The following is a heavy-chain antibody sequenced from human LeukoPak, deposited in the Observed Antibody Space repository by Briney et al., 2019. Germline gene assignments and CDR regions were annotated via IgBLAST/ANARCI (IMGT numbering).Heavy chain of an antibody. CDR1: GFTFTSYS. V-gene: IGHV3-23*01. D-gene: IGHD1-26*01. Sequence: GGSLRLSCAASGFTFTSYSMSWVRQAPGKGLEWVSVISANGGDTFYSDSVKGRFTISRDNYKNTLYLQMNSLRVEDTAVYYCAKGRTLVGGSTRSYDYWGQGTLVTVSS. J-gene: IGHJ4*02. CDR2: ISANGGDT. CDR3: AKGRTLVGGSTRSYDY.